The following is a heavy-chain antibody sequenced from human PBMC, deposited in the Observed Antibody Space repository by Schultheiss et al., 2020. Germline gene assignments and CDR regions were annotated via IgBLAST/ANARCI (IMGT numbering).Heavy chain of an antibody. CDR2: INYSGST. J-gene: IGHJ5*02. Sequence: SQTLSLTCTVSGASISSGSWYWGWIRQSPEKRLEWIGSINYSGSTNYNPSLKSRVTISVDTSKNQFSLKLSSVTAADTAVYYCARVWGGIVVPAAINWFDPWGQGTLVTVSS. V-gene: IGHV4-39*07. D-gene: IGHD2-2*01. CDR1: GASISSGSWY. CDR3: ARVWGGIVVPAAINWFDP.